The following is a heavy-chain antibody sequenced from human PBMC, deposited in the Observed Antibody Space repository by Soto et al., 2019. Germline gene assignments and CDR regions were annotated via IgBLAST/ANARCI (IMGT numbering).Heavy chain of an antibody. CDR2: INPSGGST. V-gene: IGHV1-46*01. Sequence: ASVKVSCKASGYTFTGYYMHWVRQAPGQGLEWMGIINPSGGSTSYAQKFQGRVTMTRDTSTSTVYMELSSLRSEDTAVYYCARDPIPANRGYSYGFAGSFDYWGQGTLVTVSS. CDR3: ARDPIPANRGYSYGFAGSFDY. CDR1: GYTFTGYY. D-gene: IGHD5-18*01. J-gene: IGHJ4*02.